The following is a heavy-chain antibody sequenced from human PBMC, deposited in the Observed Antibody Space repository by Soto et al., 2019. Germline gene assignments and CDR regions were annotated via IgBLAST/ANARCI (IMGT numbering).Heavy chain of an antibody. CDR1: GFSFSNVW. D-gene: IGHD3-10*01. V-gene: IGHV3-15*07. CDR2: IKREIDGGTT. Sequence: EMQLVESGGGLVKPGGSLRLSCAASGFSFSNVWMNWVCQAPGKGLEWVGRIKREIDGGTTDYAAPVKGRFTISRDDSRNTLYLQMTSLKTEDTAIYYCVTAGGCVGDRAFDLWGQGTIVTVSS. J-gene: IGHJ3*01. CDR3: VTAGGCVGDRAFDL.